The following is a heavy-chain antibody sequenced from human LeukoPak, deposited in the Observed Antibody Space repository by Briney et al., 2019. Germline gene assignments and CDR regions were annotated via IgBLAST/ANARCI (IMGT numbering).Heavy chain of an antibody. Sequence: GGSLRLSCAASGFTFSSYWMSWVRQAPGKGLEWVANIKQDGSEKYYVDSVKGRFTISRDNAKNSLYLQMNSLRAEDTAVYYCARMLGYYDSRGIDYWGQGTLVTVSS. J-gene: IGHJ4*02. D-gene: IGHD3-22*01. V-gene: IGHV3-7*01. CDR2: IKQDGSEK. CDR3: ARMLGYYDSRGIDY. CDR1: GFTFSSYW.